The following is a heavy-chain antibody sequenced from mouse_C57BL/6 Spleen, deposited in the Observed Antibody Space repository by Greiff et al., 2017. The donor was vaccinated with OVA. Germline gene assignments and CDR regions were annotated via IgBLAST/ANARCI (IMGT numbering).Heavy chain of an antibody. Sequence: QVQLQQPGAELVMPGASVKLSCTASGYTFTSYWMHWVKQRPGQGLEWIGEIDPSDSYTNYNQKFKGKSTLTVDTSSSTAYMQLSSLTSEDSAVYYGARSNRGDYYGSSFYFDYWGQGTTLTVSS. D-gene: IGHD1-1*01. V-gene: IGHV1-69*01. CDR1: GYTFTSYW. CDR3: ARSNRGDYYGSSFYFDY. J-gene: IGHJ2*01. CDR2: IDPSDSYT.